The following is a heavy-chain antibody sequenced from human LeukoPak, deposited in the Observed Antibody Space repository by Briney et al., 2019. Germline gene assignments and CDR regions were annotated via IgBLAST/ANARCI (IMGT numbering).Heavy chain of an antibody. D-gene: IGHD6-13*01. CDR2: ISSSSSTI. CDR1: GFTFSSYS. J-gene: IGHJ3*02. V-gene: IGHV3-48*01. Sequence: PGGSLRLSCAASGFTFSSYSMNRVRQAPGKGLEWVSYISSSSSTIYYADSVKGRFTISRDNAKNSLYLQMNSLRAEDTAVYYCAREAPYSSSWYDAFDIWGQGTMVTVSS. CDR3: AREAPYSSSWYDAFDI.